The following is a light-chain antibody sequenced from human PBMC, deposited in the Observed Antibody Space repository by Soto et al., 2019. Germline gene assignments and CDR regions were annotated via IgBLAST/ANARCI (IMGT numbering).Light chain of an antibody. CDR3: AAWDDSLSGWV. Sequence: QSVLTQPPSASGTPGQRVTISCSGSSSNIGKNYGYWYQQLPGAAPKVLMFRNDQRPSGVPDRFSGSKSGTSASLAISGLRSEDEADHYCAAWDDSLSGWVFGGGTKLTVL. CDR2: RND. J-gene: IGLJ3*02. CDR1: SSNIGKNY. V-gene: IGLV1-47*01.